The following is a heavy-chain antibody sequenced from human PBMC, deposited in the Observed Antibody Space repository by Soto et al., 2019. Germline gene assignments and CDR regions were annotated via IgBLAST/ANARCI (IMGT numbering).Heavy chain of an antibody. CDR3: ASRSEMISSGWSDGVDY. CDR1: GYTFSDYY. CDR2: INPNSGGT. V-gene: IGHV1-2*02. Sequence: ASVKVSCKASGYTFSDYYIHWVRQAPGQGLEWMGWINPNSGGTKYAPKFQGGVTMTRDTSITTAYMELSRLRSGDTAVYYCASRSEMISSGWSDGVDYWGQGTLVTVSS. J-gene: IGHJ4*02. D-gene: IGHD6-19*01.